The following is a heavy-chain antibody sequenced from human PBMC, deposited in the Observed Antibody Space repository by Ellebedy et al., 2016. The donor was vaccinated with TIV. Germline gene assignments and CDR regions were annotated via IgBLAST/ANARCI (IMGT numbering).Heavy chain of an antibody. CDR3: AKRVLIAAAGWGYGMDV. J-gene: IGHJ6*02. CDR2: ITGSGAGT. D-gene: IGHD6-13*01. V-gene: IGHV3-23*01. Sequence: GESLKISCVVSGFTVSGNYMTWVRQAPGKGLEWVSTITGSGAGTYYADSVKGRFTISRDNSENTLYLQMNSLRAEDTAIYCCAKRVLIAAAGWGYGMDVWGQGTTVTVSS. CDR1: GFTVSGNY.